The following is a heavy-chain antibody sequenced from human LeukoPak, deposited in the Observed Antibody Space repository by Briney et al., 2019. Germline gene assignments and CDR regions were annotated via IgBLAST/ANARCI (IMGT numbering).Heavy chain of an antibody. V-gene: IGHV4-34*01. Sequence: SETLSLTCAVYGGSFSGYYWSWIRQPPGKGLEWIGEINHSGSTNYNPSLKSRVTISVDTSKNQFSLKLSSVTAADMAVYYCARGDGDYGWFDPWGQGTLVTVSS. CDR3: ARGDGDYGWFDP. CDR2: INHSGST. D-gene: IGHD4-17*01. CDR1: GGSFSGYY. J-gene: IGHJ5*02.